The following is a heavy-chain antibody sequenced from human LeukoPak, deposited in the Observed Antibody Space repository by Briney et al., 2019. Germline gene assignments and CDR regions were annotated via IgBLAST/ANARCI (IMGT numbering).Heavy chain of an antibody. CDR1: GFTFSSYW. J-gene: IGHJ6*02. Sequence: GGSLRLSCAASGFTFSSYWMNWARQAPGKGLEWVASINHNGNVNYYVDSVKGRFTISRDNAKNSLYLQMSNLRSEDTAVYFCARRGGLDVWGQGATVTVSS. CDR2: INHNGNVN. CDR3: ARRGGLDV. V-gene: IGHV3-7*03.